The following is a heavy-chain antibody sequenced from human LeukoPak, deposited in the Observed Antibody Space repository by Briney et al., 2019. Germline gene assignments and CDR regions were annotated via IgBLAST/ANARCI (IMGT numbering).Heavy chain of an antibody. CDR3: ARDRRSDYYDSSGYYGDAFDI. CDR2: INQDASEK. V-gene: IGHV3-7*01. J-gene: IGHJ3*02. Sequence: TGGSLRLSCAASGFTFTSYWMVWVRQTPGKGLEWVANINQDASEKNYADSVKGRFTISRDNAKNSLYLQMNSLRAEDTAVYYCARDRRSDYYDSSGYYGDAFDIWGQGTMVTVSS. CDR1: GFTFTSYW. D-gene: IGHD3-22*01.